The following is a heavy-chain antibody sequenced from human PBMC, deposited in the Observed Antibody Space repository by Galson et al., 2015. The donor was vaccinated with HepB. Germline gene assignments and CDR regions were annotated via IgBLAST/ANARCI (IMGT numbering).Heavy chain of an antibody. V-gene: IGHV7-4-1*02. Sequence: SVKVSCKASGYTFTSYAMNWVRQAPGQGLEWMGWINTNTGNPTYAQGFTGRFVFSLDTSVSTAYLQISSLKAEDTAVYYCARTKWVTQAELGYYYYMDVWGKGTTVTVSS. CDR1: GYTFTSYA. D-gene: IGHD1-26*01. CDR2: INTNTGNP. CDR3: ARTKWVTQAELGYYYYMDV. J-gene: IGHJ6*03.